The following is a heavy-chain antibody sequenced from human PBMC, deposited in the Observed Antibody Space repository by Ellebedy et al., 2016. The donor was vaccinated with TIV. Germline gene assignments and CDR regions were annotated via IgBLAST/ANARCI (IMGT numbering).Heavy chain of an antibody. CDR2: IIPILGIA. Sequence: AASVKVSCKASGYSFSNYYMHWVRQAPGQGLEWMGRIIPILGIANYAQKFQGRVTITADKSTSTAYMELSSLRSEDTAVYYCARDVDTAMVYSYWGQGTLVTVSS. J-gene: IGHJ4*02. CDR1: GYSFSNYY. CDR3: ARDVDTAMVYSY. D-gene: IGHD5-18*01. V-gene: IGHV1-69*04.